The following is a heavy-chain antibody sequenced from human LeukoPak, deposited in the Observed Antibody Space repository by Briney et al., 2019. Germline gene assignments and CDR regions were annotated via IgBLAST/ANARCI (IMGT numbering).Heavy chain of an antibody. J-gene: IGHJ3*02. Sequence: GGSLRLSCAASGFTVSSNYMSWVRQAPGKGLEWVAVIWYDGSNKYYADSVKGRFTISRDNSKNTLYLQMNSLRAEDTAVYYCARVYYDILTGYSRAFDIWGQGTMVTVSS. CDR2: IWYDGSNK. CDR3: ARVYYDILTGYSRAFDI. D-gene: IGHD3-9*01. V-gene: IGHV3-33*08. CDR1: GFTVSSNY.